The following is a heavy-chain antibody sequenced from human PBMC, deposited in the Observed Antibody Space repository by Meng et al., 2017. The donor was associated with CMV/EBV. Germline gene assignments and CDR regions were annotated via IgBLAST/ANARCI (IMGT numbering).Heavy chain of an antibody. CDR3: AREGYCGGDCFYDY. Sequence: VQLARSGAEVKNPGSSVKVSGKASGGTSSSYAISWVRQAPGQGLEWMGGIIPIFGTANYAQKFQGRVTITADESTSTAYMELSSLRSEDTAVYYCAREGYCGGDCFYDYWGQGTLVTVSS. V-gene: IGHV1-69*12. J-gene: IGHJ4*02. CDR1: GGTSSSYA. CDR2: IIPIFGTA. D-gene: IGHD2-21*02.